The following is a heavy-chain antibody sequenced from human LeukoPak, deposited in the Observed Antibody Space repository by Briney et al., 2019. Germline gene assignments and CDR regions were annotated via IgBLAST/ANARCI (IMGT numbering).Heavy chain of an antibody. Sequence: SETLSLTCTVSGYSISSGYYWGWIRQPPGEGLEWIGEIYHSGSTNYNPSLKSRVTISADKSKNQFSLKLSSVTAADTAVYYCASQYSSSWLYFDYLCQGTLVTVSS. CDR2: IYHSGST. D-gene: IGHD6-13*01. CDR1: GYSISSGYY. J-gene: IGHJ4*02. CDR3: ASQYSSSWLYFDY. V-gene: IGHV4-38-2*02.